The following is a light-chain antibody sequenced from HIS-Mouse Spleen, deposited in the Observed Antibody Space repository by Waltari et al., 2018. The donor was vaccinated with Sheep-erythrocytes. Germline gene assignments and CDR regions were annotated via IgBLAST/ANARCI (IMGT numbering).Light chain of an antibody. Sequence: QSALTQPRSVSGSPGQSVTISCTGTSSDVGGYNYVSWYQQHPGKAPKLMLYDVSKRPSGVPGRSAGSKSGNTSSLTISGLQAEDEADYYCCSYAGSYNHVFATGTKVTVL. CDR1: SSDVGGYNY. CDR3: CSYAGSYNHV. CDR2: DVS. J-gene: IGLJ1*01. V-gene: IGLV2-11*01.